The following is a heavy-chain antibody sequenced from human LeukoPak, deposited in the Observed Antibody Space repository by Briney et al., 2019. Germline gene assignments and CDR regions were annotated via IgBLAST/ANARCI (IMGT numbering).Heavy chain of an antibody. CDR2: IYYSGNT. J-gene: IGHJ4*02. CDR3: ARGGWSLDY. V-gene: IGHV4-59*01. D-gene: IGHD6-19*01. Sequence: SETLSLTCTVSGGSINNNYWSWIRQPPGKGLEWIGYIYYSGNTNYNPSLKSRVTISVDTSKNQFSLRLTSVTAADTAVYYCARGGWSLDYWGQGTLVTVSS. CDR1: GGSINNNY.